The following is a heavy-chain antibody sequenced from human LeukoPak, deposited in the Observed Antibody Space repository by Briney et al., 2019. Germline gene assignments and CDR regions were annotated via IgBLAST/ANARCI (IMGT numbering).Heavy chain of an antibody. Sequence: GGSLRLSCAASGFTFSGYWMPWVRQAPGKGLVWVSRINFDGSSAAYADSVKGRFTISRDNAKNTLYLQMNSLRAEDTAVYYCAATEYSGSYYRDWGQGTLVIVSS. CDR2: INFDGSSA. CDR3: AATEYSGSYYRD. CDR1: GFTFSGYW. D-gene: IGHD1-26*01. V-gene: IGHV3-74*01. J-gene: IGHJ4*02.